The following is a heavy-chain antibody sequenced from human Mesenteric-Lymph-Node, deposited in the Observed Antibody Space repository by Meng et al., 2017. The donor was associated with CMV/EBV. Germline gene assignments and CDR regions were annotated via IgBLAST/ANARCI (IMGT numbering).Heavy chain of an antibody. CDR1: GFTFSNYW. CDR3: ARDLSVTTYYYYGMDV. J-gene: IGHJ6*02. CDR2: IKGSEK. V-gene: IGHV3-7*01. D-gene: IGHD4-17*01. Sequence: GESLKISCAASGFTFSNYWMTWVRQAPGRGLEWVANIKGSEKYYVDSVKGRFTISRDNAKNSLYLQMNSLRAEDTAVFYCARDLSVTTYYYYGMDVWGQGTTVTVSS.